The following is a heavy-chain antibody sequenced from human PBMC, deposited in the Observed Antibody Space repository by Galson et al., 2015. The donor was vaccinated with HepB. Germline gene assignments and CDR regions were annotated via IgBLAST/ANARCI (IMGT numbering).Heavy chain of an antibody. CDR1: GYNFNKHW. J-gene: IGHJ3*02. V-gene: IGHV5-51*03. D-gene: IGHD1-26*01. CDR2: IWPSDSDT. Sequence: QSGAEVKKRGESLKISCKGSGYNFNKHWIAWVRQMPGKGLEWMGVIWPSDSDTRYSPPFEGQVTISADKSINTAYLQWISLKASDTAMYFCARPMSGSHFLDGFDIWGQGTTVTVSS. CDR3: ARPMSGSHFLDGFDI.